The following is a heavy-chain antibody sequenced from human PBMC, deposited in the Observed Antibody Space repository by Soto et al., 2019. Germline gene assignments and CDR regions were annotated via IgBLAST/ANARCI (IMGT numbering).Heavy chain of an antibody. CDR3: ARPPTASLDAFEI. J-gene: IGHJ3*02. CDR2: IYYSGST. V-gene: IGHV4-39*01. Sequence: QLQLQESGPGLVKPSETLSLTCTVSGGSITSSSYYWGWIRQPPGKGLVGIGSIYYSGSTYYNPALKSQDTIPVDTSKTQFSPKLNSVNAADTTVYYCARPPTASLDAFEIWGKGTMVTVSS. CDR1: GGSITSSSYY.